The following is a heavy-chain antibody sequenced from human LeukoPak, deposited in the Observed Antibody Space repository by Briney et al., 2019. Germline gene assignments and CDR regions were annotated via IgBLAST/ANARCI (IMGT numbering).Heavy chain of an antibody. D-gene: IGHD6-19*01. CDR2: ISYDGSNK. Sequence: PGGSLRLSSAASGFTFSSYAMHWVRQAPGKGLEWVAVISYDGSNKYYADSVKGRFTISRDNSKNTLYLQMNSLRAEDTAVYYCARDGWWLARFDYWGQGTLVTVSS. J-gene: IGHJ4*02. V-gene: IGHV3-30*04. CDR3: ARDGWWLARFDY. CDR1: GFTFSSYA.